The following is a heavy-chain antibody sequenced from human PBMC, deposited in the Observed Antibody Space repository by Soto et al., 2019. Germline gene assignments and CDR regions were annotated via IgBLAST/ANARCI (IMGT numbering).Heavy chain of an antibody. J-gene: IGHJ6*02. CDR2: IRSRANNVAT. CDR1: GFIFSGSA. CDR3: ARGQGAAIGDYYYHGMDV. D-gene: IGHD2-2*02. V-gene: IGHV3-73*02. Sequence: EVQLVESGGGLVQPGGSLKLSCAASGFIFSGSAIHWVRQASGKGLEWVGRIRSRANNVATSSAASLKGRFTFSRDDSKNTAYLQMNTLKPEDTAVYYCARGQGAAIGDYYYHGMDVWGQGTTVTVSS.